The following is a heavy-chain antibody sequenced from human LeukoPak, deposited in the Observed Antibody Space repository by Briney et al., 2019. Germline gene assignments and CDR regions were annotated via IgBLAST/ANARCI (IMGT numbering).Heavy chain of an antibody. J-gene: IGHJ3*02. Sequence: PSQTLSLTCTVSGGSINSGSYYWSWIRQPAGKGLEWIGRIYVSGSTNYNPSLKSRVTISVDTSKNQFSLKLSSVTAADTAVYYCATGIAAALGDAFDIWGQGTMVTVSS. CDR2: IYVSGST. V-gene: IGHV4-61*02. CDR3: ATGIAAALGDAFDI. D-gene: IGHD6-13*01. CDR1: GGSINSGSYY.